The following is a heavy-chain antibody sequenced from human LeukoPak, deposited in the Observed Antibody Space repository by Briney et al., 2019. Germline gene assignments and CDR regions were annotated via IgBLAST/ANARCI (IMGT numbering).Heavy chain of an antibody. Sequence: PSETLSLTCTVSGTSLNTYYWSWVRQPPGKGLEWIGYVHHTGSADYNPSLKSRVTISLDMSKSQFSLMLTSATAADTAVYYCARDSWDYIAMDVWGPGTTVTVSS. CDR1: GTSLNTYY. V-gene: IGHV4-59*01. J-gene: IGHJ6*02. CDR3: ARDSWDYIAMDV. D-gene: IGHD1-7*01. CDR2: VHHTGSA.